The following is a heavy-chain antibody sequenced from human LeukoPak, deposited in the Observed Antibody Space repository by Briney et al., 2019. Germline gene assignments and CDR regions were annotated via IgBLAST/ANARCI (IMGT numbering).Heavy chain of an antibody. Sequence: ASVKVSCTASGYTFTSYGISWVRQAPGQGLEWMGWISAYNGNTNYAQKLQGRVTMTTDTSTSTAYMELRSLRSDDTAVYYCARVWGRRITIFGVVTAPLDVWGKGTTVTVSS. D-gene: IGHD3-3*01. CDR2: ISAYNGNT. CDR3: ARVWGRRITIFGVVTAPLDV. CDR1: GYTFTSYG. J-gene: IGHJ6*04. V-gene: IGHV1-18*01.